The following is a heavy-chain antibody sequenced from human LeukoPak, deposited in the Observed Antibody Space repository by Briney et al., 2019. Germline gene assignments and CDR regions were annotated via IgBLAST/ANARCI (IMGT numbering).Heavy chain of an antibody. D-gene: IGHD2/OR15-2a*01. CDR2: IYTSGST. CDR3: ARDSNYFKSTERRLKPFDY. CDR1: GGSISSYY. V-gene: IGHV4-4*07. Sequence: SETLSLTCTVSGGSISSYYWSWIRQPAGKGLEWIGRIYTSGSTNYNPSLKSRVTMSVDTSKNQFSLKLSSVTAADTAVYYCARDSNYFKSTERRLKPFDYWGQGTLVTVSS. J-gene: IGHJ4*02.